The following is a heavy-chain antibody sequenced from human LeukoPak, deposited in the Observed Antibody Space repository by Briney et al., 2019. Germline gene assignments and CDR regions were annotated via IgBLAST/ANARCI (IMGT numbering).Heavy chain of an antibody. CDR2: IGVPGDT. CDR3: ARSPAVGTIELDY. Sequence: GGSLRLSCAASGFTFSNHDMHWVRQATGKGLEWVSGIGVPGDTFYPDSVKGRFTISRENAKNSLYLQMHSLRAGDTAVYYCARSPAVGTIELDYWGQGTLVTVSS. CDR1: GFTFSNHD. J-gene: IGHJ4*02. V-gene: IGHV3-13*01. D-gene: IGHD6-13*01.